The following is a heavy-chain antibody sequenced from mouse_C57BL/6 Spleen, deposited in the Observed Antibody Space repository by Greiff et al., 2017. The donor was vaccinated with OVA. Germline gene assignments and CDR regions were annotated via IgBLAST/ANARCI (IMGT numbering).Heavy chain of an antibody. CDR2: ISSGGDYI. V-gene: IGHV5-9-1*02. J-gene: IGHJ3*01. D-gene: IGHD2-4*01. Sequence: EVKVEESGEGLVKPGGSLKLSCAASGFTFSSYAMSWVRQTPEKRLEWVAYISSGGDYIYYADTVKGRFTISRDNARNTLYLQMSSLKSEDTAMYYCTGDYDVWFAYWGQGTLVTVSA. CDR1: GFTFSSYA. CDR3: TGDYDVWFAY.